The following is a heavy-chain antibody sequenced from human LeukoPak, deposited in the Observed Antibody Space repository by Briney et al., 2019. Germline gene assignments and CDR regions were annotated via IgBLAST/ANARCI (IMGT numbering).Heavy chain of an antibody. CDR2: ISSSSSNI. D-gene: IGHD3-16*01. Sequence: GGSLRLSCAASGFTFSSYTMNCVRQAPGKGPEWVSSISSSSSNIYYADSVKGRFTISRDNSKNSLYLQMNSLRVEDTAVYYCARVDCGGVRCPGDAIDVWGQGTTVTVSS. CDR3: ARVDCGGVRCPGDAIDV. J-gene: IGHJ6*02. CDR1: GFTFSSYT. V-gene: IGHV3-21*01.